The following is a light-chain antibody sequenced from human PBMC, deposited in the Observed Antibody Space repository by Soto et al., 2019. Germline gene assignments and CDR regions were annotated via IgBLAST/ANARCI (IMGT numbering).Light chain of an antibody. Sequence: QSALTQPASVSGSPGQSITISCTGASSAFGSYNLVSWYQHYPGKAPKLMIYEGTKRPSGVSNRFSGSKSGNTASLTISGLQAEDEAEYYCCSYAGSSTVLFGGGTKLTVL. V-gene: IGLV2-23*01. CDR2: EGT. J-gene: IGLJ2*01. CDR3: CSYAGSSTVL. CDR1: SSAFGSYNL.